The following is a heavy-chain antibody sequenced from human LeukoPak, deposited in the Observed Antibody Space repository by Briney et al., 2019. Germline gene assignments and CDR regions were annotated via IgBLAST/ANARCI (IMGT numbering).Heavy chain of an antibody. D-gene: IGHD2-2*01. Sequence: ASVKVSCKASGYTFTSYYMHWVRQAPGQGLEWMGIINPSGGSTSYAQKFQGRVTMTTDTSTSTAYMELRSLRSDDTAVYYCARDHFRDIVVVPAANGVDYWGQGTLVTVSS. CDR2: INPSGGST. V-gene: IGHV1-46*01. CDR3: ARDHFRDIVVVPAANGVDY. J-gene: IGHJ4*02. CDR1: GYTFTSYY.